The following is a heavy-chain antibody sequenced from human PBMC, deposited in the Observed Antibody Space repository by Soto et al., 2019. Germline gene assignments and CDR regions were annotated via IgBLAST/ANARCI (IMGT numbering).Heavy chain of an antibody. D-gene: IGHD3-22*01. Sequence: ASVKVSCKASGYTFTSYAMHWVSQAPGQRLEWMGWINAGNGNTKYSQKFQGRVTITRDTSASTAYMELSSLRSEDTAVYYCARGSFYDSSGYYLTDWFDPWGQGTLVTVSS. CDR3: ARGSFYDSSGYYLTDWFDP. CDR2: INAGNGNT. CDR1: GYTFTSYA. J-gene: IGHJ5*02. V-gene: IGHV1-3*01.